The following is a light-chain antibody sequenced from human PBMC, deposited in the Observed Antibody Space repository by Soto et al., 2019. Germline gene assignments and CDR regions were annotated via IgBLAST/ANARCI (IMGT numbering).Light chain of an antibody. CDR1: QSVSSNY. V-gene: IGKV3-20*01. CDR2: RSS. CDR3: QQYANSPFT. Sequence: EIVLTQSPGTLPLSPGERATLSCRASQSVSSNYLVWYQQKPGHAPRPLIYRSSSRATGIPDRFSGSWSGTDFTLTISRLEPEDFAVYYCQQYANSPFTFGQGTKLEIK. J-gene: IGKJ2*01.